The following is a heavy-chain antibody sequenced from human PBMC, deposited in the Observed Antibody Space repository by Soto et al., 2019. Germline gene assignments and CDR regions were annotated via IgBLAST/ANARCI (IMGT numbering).Heavy chain of an antibody. V-gene: IGHV4-59*01. J-gene: IGHJ3*02. Sequence: QVQLQESGPGLVKPSETLSLTCTVSGGSISSYYWIWIRQPPGKGLEWIGYIYYSGSTNYNPSLKSRVTRSVDTSKNQFSLNLSSVTAADTAVYYCARGSGPAAFDIWGQGTMVTVSS. CDR3: ARGSGPAAFDI. CDR1: GGSISSYY. CDR2: IYYSGST.